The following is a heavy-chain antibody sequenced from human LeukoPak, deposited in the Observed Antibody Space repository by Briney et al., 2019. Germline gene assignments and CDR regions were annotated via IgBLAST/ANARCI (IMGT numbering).Heavy chain of an antibody. CDR2: ISFNGGTK. CDR1: GFTFSSYG. CDR3: AKGLSAGTIDY. J-gene: IGHJ4*02. D-gene: IGHD6-19*01. V-gene: IGHV3-30*18. Sequence: PGRSLRLSCAASGFTFSSYGMHWVRQAPGKGLEWVAVISFNGGTKYYADSVKGRFTISRDNSKGTAFLQMNSLRRNGTAIYFCAKGLSAGTIDYWGQGALVTVSS.